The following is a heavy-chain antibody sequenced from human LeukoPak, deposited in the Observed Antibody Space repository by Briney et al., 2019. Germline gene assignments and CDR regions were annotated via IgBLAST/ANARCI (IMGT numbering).Heavy chain of an antibody. D-gene: IGHD4-17*01. J-gene: IGHJ3*02. Sequence: SETLSLTCTVSGGSISSSSYYWGWIRQPPGKGLEWIGSIYYSGSTYYNPSLKSRVTISVDTSKNQFSLKLSSVTAADTAVYYCASDYGDYPSDAFDIWGQGTMLTVSS. CDR2: IYYSGST. V-gene: IGHV4-39*07. CDR3: ASDYGDYPSDAFDI. CDR1: GGSISSSSYY.